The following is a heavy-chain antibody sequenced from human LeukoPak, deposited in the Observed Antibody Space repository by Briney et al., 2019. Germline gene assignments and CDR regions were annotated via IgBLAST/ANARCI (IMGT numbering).Heavy chain of an antibody. CDR1: GFNFSSYG. J-gene: IGHJ3*02. CDR3: AKLLQFYDSSGYYSEGGAFDI. CDR2: ISYDGSNK. D-gene: IGHD3-22*01. Sequence: GRSLRLSCAASGFNFSSYGMHWVRQAPGKGLEWVAVISYDGSNKYYADSVKGRFTISRDNSKNTLYLQMNSLRAEDTAVYYCAKLLQFYDSSGYYSEGGAFDIWGQGTMVTVSS. V-gene: IGHV3-30*18.